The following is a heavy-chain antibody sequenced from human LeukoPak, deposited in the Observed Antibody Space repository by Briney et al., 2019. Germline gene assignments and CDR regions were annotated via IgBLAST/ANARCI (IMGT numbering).Heavy chain of an antibody. CDR3: AGWFGELLSLFAY. CDR2: IYHTGNT. V-gene: IGHV4-38-2*01. D-gene: IGHD3-10*01. Sequence: PSETLSLTCGVSGYSISRGYYWGWIRQPPGKGLEWIGSIYHTGNTYYNPSLRSRVTISVDTSKNQFSLKVRSVTAADTAVYYCAGWFGELLSLFAYRGQGTLVTVSS. J-gene: IGHJ4*02. CDR1: GYSISRGYY.